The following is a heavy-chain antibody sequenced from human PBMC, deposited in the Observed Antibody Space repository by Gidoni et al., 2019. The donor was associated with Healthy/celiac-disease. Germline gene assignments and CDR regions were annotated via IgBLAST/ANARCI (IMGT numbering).Heavy chain of an antibody. Sequence: EVQLLESGGGLVQPGGSLRLSCAASGVTFSSYAMSWVRQAPGKGLEWVSAISGSGGSTYYADSVKGRFTISRDNSKNTLYLQMNSLRAEDTAVYYCAYPLGYYGGVVDYWGQGTLVTVSS. CDR2: ISGSGGST. CDR3: AYPLGYYGGVVDY. CDR1: GVTFSSYA. J-gene: IGHJ4*02. D-gene: IGHD3-22*01. V-gene: IGHV3-23*01.